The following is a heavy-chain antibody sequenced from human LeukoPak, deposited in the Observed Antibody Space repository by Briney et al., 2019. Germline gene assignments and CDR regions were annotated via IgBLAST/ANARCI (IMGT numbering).Heavy chain of an antibody. V-gene: IGHV1-2*02. J-gene: IGHJ4*02. CDR3: ASEGYCTNGVCDY. Sequence: ASVKVSSKASGYTFTGYYMHWVRQAPGQGLEWMGWINPNSGGTNYAQKFQGRVTMTRDTSISTAYMELSRLRSDDTAVYYCASEGYCTNGVCDYWGQGTLVTVSS. CDR1: GYTFTGYY. CDR2: INPNSGGT. D-gene: IGHD2-8*01.